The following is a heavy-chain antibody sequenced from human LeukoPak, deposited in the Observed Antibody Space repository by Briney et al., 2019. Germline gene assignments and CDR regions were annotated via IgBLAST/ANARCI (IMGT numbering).Heavy chain of an antibody. CDR3: AKDRRGYSYVFDY. Sequence: GGSLRLSCAVSGFTFDDYAMHWVRQAPGKGLEWVSGISWNSGSIGYADSVKGRFTISRDNAKNSLYLQMNSLRAEDTALYYCAKDRRGYSYVFDYWGQGTLVTVSS. D-gene: IGHD5-18*01. J-gene: IGHJ4*02. CDR2: ISWNSGSI. CDR1: GFTFDDYA. V-gene: IGHV3-9*01.